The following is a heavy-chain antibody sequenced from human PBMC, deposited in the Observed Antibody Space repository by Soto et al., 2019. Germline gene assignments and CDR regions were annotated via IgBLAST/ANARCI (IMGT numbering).Heavy chain of an antibody. J-gene: IGHJ3*01. Sequence: EAKLVESGGGLVQPGGSLTLSCAASGFIFSDYEVDWVRQAPGRGPEWISYISDGGTTIYYAASVKGRFTISRDDAKKSLYLHMNNLRVDDTAIYFCVKEYCTGGTCFDAFDLWGQGTVVTVSS. CDR3: VKEYCTGGTCFDAFDL. D-gene: IGHD2-8*02. CDR2: ISDGGTTI. CDR1: GFIFSDYE. V-gene: IGHV3-48*03.